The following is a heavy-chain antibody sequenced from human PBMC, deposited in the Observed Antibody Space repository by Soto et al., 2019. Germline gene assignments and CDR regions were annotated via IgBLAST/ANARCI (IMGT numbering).Heavy chain of an antibody. CDR1: GGSMTDYY. D-gene: IGHD3-22*01. V-gene: IGHV4-59*01. CDR3: AIVVSHYYYYYGMDV. Sequence: SEAMSLTCSVSGGSMTDYYWSWIRQPPGKGLEWIAYMYYNGNAKYNPSLKSRVTISGDTSKNHFSLRLTSVTAADTAVYYCAIVVSHYYYYYGMDVWGKGTKVTVSS. CDR2: MYYNGNA. J-gene: IGHJ6*04.